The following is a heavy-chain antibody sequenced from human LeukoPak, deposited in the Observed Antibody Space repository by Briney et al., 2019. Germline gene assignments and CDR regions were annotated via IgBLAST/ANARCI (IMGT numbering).Heavy chain of an antibody. V-gene: IGHV4-59*08. CDR1: GDSISGYY. CDR3: ARHSTLQGYYFDY. Sequence: SETLSLTCTVSGDSISGYYWSWIRQPPGKGLEWIGNVHYSGSTTYHPSLQSRVTISVDTSKKQFSLKLRSVTAADSAVYYCARHSTLQGYYFDYWGRGTLVTVSS. CDR2: VHYSGST. J-gene: IGHJ4*02.